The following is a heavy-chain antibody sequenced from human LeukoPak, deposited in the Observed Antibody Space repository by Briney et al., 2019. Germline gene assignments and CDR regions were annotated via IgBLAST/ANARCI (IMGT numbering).Heavy chain of an antibody. J-gene: IGHJ4*02. CDR1: GFTFRSYW. D-gene: IGHD5-24*01. CDR3: TRVGYIDEGIDY. CDR2: IKQDGSKK. V-gene: IGHV3-7*04. Sequence: GGSLRLSCAASGFTFRSYWMTWVRQAPGKGLEWVANIKQDGSKKSYVDSVKGRFTISRDNAKNSLYLQMNSLRAEDTAIYYCTRVGYIDEGIDYWGQGTLVTVSS.